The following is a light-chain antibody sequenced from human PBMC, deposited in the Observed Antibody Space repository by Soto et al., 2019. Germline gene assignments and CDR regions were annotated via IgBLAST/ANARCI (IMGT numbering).Light chain of an antibody. CDR3: EQVESFPYT. CDR2: DAS. CDR1: QGIGSW. Sequence: DIQMTQSPSSVSASVGDRVIITCRASQGIGSWLAWYQQIPGKAPKLLIYDASRLQSGVPSRFSGSGSGTDFALSISSLQPEDSAVYYCEQVESFPYTFGQGTKVEIK. J-gene: IGKJ2*01. V-gene: IGKV1-12*01.